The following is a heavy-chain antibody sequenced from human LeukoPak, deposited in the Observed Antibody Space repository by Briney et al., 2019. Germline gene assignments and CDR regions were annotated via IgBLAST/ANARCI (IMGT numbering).Heavy chain of an antibody. J-gene: IGHJ5*02. CDR1: GGSISSYY. D-gene: IGHD3-10*01. Sequence: SETLSLTCTVSGGSISSYYWSWIRQPPGKGLEWIGYIYHSGSTNYNPSLKSRVTISVDTSKNQFSLKLSSVTAADTAVYYCARARRTMVRGVGWFDPWGQGTLVTVSS. CDR2: IYHSGST. V-gene: IGHV4-59*01. CDR3: ARARRTMVRGVGWFDP.